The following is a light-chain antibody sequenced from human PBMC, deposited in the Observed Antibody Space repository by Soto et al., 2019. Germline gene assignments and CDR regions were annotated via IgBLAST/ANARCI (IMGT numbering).Light chain of an antibody. CDR3: QQYNSYPYT. CDR2: KTS. V-gene: IGKV1-5*03. CDR1: QSFNTW. J-gene: IGKJ2*01. Sequence: DVQMTQSPSSLSPSVGDRVTITCRASQSFNTWLAWYQQKPGKAPKLLIYKTSILESGVPSRFSGSGSGTEFTLTISSLQPADSATYYCQQYNSYPYTFGQGTKLEIK.